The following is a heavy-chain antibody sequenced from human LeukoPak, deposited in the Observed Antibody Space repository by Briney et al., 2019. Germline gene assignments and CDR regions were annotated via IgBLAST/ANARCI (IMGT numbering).Heavy chain of an antibody. J-gene: IGHJ6*03. D-gene: IGHD2-15*01. CDR3: ARHPHGGYCSGGSCFRTDYYYYMDV. V-gene: IGHV5-51*01. CDR1: GYSFTSYW. Sequence: PGESLKISCKGSGYSFTSYWIGWVRQMPGKGLEWMGINYPGDSDTRYSPSFQGQVTISADKSISTAYLQWSSLKASDTAMYYCARHPHGGYCSGGSCFRTDYYYYMDVWGKGTTVTVSS. CDR2: NYPGDSDT.